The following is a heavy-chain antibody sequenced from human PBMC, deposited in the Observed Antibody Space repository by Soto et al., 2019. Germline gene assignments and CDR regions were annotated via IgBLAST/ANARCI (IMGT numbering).Heavy chain of an antibody. V-gene: IGHV3-23*01. CDR2: ISSSGDDT. D-gene: IGHD2-15*01. J-gene: IGHJ3*02. CDR3: APHVYCSGGSCHYDAFDI. CDR1: GFTYIIYA. Sequence: EVQLLESGGTLVQPGGSLRLSCAASGFTYIIYAMNWVRQAPGKGLEWVSVISSSGDDTYYADSVKGRFTISRDNSKNTLYLQMNSLRAEDTAVYYCAPHVYCSGGSCHYDAFDIRGQGAMVTVSS.